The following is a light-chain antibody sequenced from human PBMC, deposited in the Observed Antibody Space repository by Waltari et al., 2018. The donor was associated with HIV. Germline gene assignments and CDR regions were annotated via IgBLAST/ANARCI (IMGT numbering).Light chain of an antibody. CDR2: HAS. CDR1: QSVGNY. V-gene: IGKV3-11*01. CDR3: QQRSNRPPYT. Sequence: EIMLTQSPATLALSPGERATLSCRARQSVGNYLAWYQQKPGQAPRILIYHASKRATGIPARFSGSGSGTDFTLTITSLEPEDVAVYYCQQRSNRPPYTFGQGTKLEIK. J-gene: IGKJ2*01.